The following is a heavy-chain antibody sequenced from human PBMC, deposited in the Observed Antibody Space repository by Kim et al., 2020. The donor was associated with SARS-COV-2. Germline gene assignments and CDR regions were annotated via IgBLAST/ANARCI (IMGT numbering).Heavy chain of an antibody. Sequence: ASVKVSCKASGYTFTSYAMHWVRQAPGQRLEWMGWINAGNGNTKYSQKFQGRVTITRDTSASTAYMELSSLRSEDTAVYYCARTRRYYYDSSGYPDYWGQGTLVTVSS. CDR2: INAGNGNT. CDR3: ARTRRYYYDSSGYPDY. V-gene: IGHV1-3*01. J-gene: IGHJ4*02. D-gene: IGHD3-22*01. CDR1: GYTFTSYA.